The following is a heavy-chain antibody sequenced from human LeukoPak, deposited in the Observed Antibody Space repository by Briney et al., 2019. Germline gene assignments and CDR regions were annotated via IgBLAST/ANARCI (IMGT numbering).Heavy chain of an antibody. CDR3: ARGPGAINDYYMDV. D-gene: IGHD2-2*01. V-gene: IGHV1-8*03. CDR1: GYTFTSYD. Sequence: ASVKVSCKASGYTFTSYDINWVRQATGQGLEWMGWMNPNNGNTGYAQNFQGRVTITRNISISTAYMDLSSLRSEDTAVYYCARGPGAINDYYMDVWGKGTTVTVSS. CDR2: MNPNNGNT. J-gene: IGHJ6*03.